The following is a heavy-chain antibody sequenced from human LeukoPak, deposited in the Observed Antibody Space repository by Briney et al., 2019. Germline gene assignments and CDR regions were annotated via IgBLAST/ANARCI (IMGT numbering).Heavy chain of an antibody. CDR1: GFTFSDYR. D-gene: IGHD2-21*02. CDR3: ARGPRRYCGGDCYSGDY. Sequence: HPGGSLRLSCVASGFTFSDYRMTWVRQAPGKGLEWIAYISNDLTTIHYAASVKGRFTISRDNAWNSLYLQLDSLSADDTAVYYCARGPRRYCGGDCYSGDYWGQGTLVTVSS. CDR2: ISNDLTTI. V-gene: IGHV3-48*04. J-gene: IGHJ4*02.